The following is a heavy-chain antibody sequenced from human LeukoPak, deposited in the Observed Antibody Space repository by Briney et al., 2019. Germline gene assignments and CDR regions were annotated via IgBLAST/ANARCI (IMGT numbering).Heavy chain of an antibody. J-gene: IGHJ5*02. D-gene: IGHD3-22*01. CDR1: GGSISSYY. CDR2: IYTSGST. V-gene: IGHV4-4*07. Sequence: PSETLSLTCTVSGGSISSYYWSWIRQPAGKGLEWIGRIYTSGSTNYNPSLKSRVTMSVDTSKNQFSLKLSSVTAADTAVYYCARDLSVHYYDSSGYPSRGNWFDPWGQGTLVTVSS. CDR3: ARDLSVHYYDSSGYPSRGNWFDP.